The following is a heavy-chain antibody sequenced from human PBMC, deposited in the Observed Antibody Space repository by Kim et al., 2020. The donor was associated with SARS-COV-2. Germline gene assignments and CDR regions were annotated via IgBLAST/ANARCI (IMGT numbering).Heavy chain of an antibody. V-gene: IGHV1-69*01. D-gene: IGHD6-19*01. J-gene: IGHJ4*02. Sequence: QKFQGRVTITADESTSTAYMELSSLRSEDTAVYYCARDSRTYSSGWFIDYWGQGTLVTVSS. CDR3: ARDSRTYSSGWFIDY.